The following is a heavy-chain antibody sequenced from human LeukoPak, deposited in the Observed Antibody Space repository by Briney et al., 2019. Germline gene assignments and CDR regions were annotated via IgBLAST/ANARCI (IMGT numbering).Heavy chain of an antibody. V-gene: IGHV4-34*01. CDR2: INHSGST. CDR3: TRERSTPGINWFGP. D-gene: IGHD2-2*01. Sequence: KTSETLSLTCAVYGESFSAYSWNWIRQSPGKGLEWIGEINHSGSTNYNPSLKSRVAISVDTSKNQTSKRQFSLKLNSVTAADTAVYYCTRERSTPGINWFGPWGQGTLVTVSS. J-gene: IGHJ5*02. CDR1: GESFSAYS.